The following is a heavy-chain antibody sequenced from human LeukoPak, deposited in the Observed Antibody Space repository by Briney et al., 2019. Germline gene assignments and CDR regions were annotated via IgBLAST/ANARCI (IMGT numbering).Heavy chain of an antibody. CDR2: IYSGGST. J-gene: IGHJ3*02. D-gene: IGHD5-24*01. CDR3: ARWLQFEYAFDI. V-gene: IGHV3-66*02. CDR1: GFTVSSNY. Sequence: GGSLRLSCAASGFTVSSNYMSWVRQAPGKGQEWVSVIYSGGSTYYADSVKGRFTISRDNSKNTLYLQMNSLRAEDTAVYYCARWLQFEYAFDIWGQGTMVTVSS.